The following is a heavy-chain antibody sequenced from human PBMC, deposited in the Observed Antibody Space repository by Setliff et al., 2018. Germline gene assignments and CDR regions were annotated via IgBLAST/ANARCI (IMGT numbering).Heavy chain of an antibody. CDR1: GASVSSHY. Sequence: NPSETLSLTCNVSGASVSSHYWDWIRQPPGKGLEWIGFIPYSGITTYNVSPKSRVSISVDTSKNQLSLTLSSVTAADTAVYYCVREGYSEYFQDWGRGTLVTVSS. CDR2: IPYSGIT. D-gene: IGHD1-1*01. V-gene: IGHV4-59*02. J-gene: IGHJ1*01. CDR3: VREGYSEYFQD.